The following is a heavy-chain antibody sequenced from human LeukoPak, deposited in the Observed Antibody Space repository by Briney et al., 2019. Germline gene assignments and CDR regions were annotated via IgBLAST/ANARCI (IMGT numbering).Heavy chain of an antibody. Sequence: GGSLRLSCAASGFTFSSYAMSWVRQAPGQGLESVSAISGSGGSTYYADSVKGRFTISRDNSKNTLYLQMNSLRAEDTAVYYCATYNSGSYESGPNYFDYWGQGTLVTVSS. CDR2: ISGSGGST. D-gene: IGHD1-26*01. CDR1: GFTFSSYA. J-gene: IGHJ4*02. CDR3: ATYNSGSYESGPNYFDY. V-gene: IGHV3-23*01.